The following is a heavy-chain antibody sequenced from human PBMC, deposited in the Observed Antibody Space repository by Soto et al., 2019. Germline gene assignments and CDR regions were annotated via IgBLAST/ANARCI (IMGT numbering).Heavy chain of an antibody. V-gene: IGHV3-11*01. CDR1: GFTFSDYY. J-gene: IGHJ1*01. CDR3: ARAAPSAEYFQH. D-gene: IGHD2-2*01. Sequence: GGSLRLSCAASGFTFSDYYMIWIPQAQGKGLEGVSYISSSGSTIYYADSVKGRFTISRDNAKNSLYLQMNSLRAEDTAVYYCARAAPSAEYFQHWGQGTLVTVSS. CDR2: ISSSGSTI.